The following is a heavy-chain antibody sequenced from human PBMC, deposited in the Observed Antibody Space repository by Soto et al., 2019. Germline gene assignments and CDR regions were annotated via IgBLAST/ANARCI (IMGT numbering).Heavy chain of an antibody. CDR3: ARGRYSSGWTDY. Sequence: PSETLSLTCTVSGGSISSYYWSWIRQPPGKGLEWIGYIYYSGSTNYNPSLKSRVTISVDTSKNQSSLKLSSVTAADTAVYYCARGRYSSGWTDYWGQGTLVTVSS. J-gene: IGHJ4*02. CDR1: GGSISSYY. CDR2: IYYSGST. V-gene: IGHV4-59*01. D-gene: IGHD6-19*01.